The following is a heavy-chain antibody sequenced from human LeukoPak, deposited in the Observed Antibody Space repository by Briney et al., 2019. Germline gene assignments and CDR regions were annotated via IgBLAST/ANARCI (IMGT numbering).Heavy chain of an antibody. CDR1: GYTFTSYD. Sequence: GASVKVSCKASGYTFTSYDINWVRQATGQGLEWMGWMNPNSGNTGYAQKFQGRVTMTRNTSISTAYMELSSLRSEDTAVYYCARDLSRHYDILTGSESTPTPVDYWGQGTLVTVSS. J-gene: IGHJ4*02. CDR3: ARDLSRHYDILTGSESTPTPVDY. CDR2: MNPNSGNT. V-gene: IGHV1-8*01. D-gene: IGHD3-9*01.